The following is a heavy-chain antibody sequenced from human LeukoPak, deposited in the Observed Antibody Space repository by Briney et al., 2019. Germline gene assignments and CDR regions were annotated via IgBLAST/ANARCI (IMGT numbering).Heavy chain of an antibody. CDR2: ISTYNGNT. D-gene: IGHD6-19*01. V-gene: IGHV1-18*01. CDR1: DDTFSKYG. CDR3: ARTQWLEDAFDF. Sequence: GASVQVSCKASDDTFSKYGISWVRQAPGQGLEWMGWISTYNGNTHYAQKFQGRVTMTTDTSTNIAYLELRDLRSDDTAVYYCARTQWLEDAFDFWGQGTVVTVSS. J-gene: IGHJ3*01.